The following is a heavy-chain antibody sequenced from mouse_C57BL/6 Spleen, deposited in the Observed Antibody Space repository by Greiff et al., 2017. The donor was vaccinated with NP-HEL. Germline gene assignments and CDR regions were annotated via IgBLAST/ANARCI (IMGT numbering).Heavy chain of an antibody. V-gene: IGHV1-69*01. J-gene: IGHJ3*01. CDR1: GYTFTSYW. CDR3: ARRGYDGYPWFAY. CDR2: IDPSDSYT. Sequence: QLQQPGAELVMPGASVKLSCKASGYTFTSYWMHWVKQRPGQGLEWIGEIDPSDSYTNYNQKFKGKSTLTVDKSSSTAYMQLSSLTSEDSAVYYCARRGYDGYPWFAYWGQGTLVTVSA. D-gene: IGHD2-3*01.